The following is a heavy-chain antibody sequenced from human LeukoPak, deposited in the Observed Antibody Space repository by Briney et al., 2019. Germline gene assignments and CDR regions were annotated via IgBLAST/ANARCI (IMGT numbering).Heavy chain of an antibody. D-gene: IGHD3-22*01. CDR1: GASISSSNW. V-gene: IGHV4-4*02. J-gene: IGHJ3*02. CDR3: ARNYYDTSGYYHYAFDI. Sequence: SGTLSLTCAVSGASISSSNWWNWVRQPPGKGLEWIAEIYHSGGTNYNPSLQSRVTISVDKSKNQFSLRLSSVTAADTAIYYCARNYYDTSGYYHYAFDIWGQGTMVTVSS. CDR2: IYHSGGT.